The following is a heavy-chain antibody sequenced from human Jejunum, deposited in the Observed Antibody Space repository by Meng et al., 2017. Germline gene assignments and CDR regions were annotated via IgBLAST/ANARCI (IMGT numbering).Heavy chain of an antibody. D-gene: IGHD3-10*01. J-gene: IGHJ6*02. CDR3: AKSPYGSGSDFMDV. CDR2: ISNGGGST. CDR1: GFTFSTYG. V-gene: IGHV3-23*01. Sequence: GESLKISCAASGFTFSTYGMTWVRQAPGKGLEWVSLISNGGGSTYYADSVKGRFTISRDNSKNTLYLQMNSLRAEDTAVYYSAKSPYGSGSDFMDVWGQGTTVTVSS.